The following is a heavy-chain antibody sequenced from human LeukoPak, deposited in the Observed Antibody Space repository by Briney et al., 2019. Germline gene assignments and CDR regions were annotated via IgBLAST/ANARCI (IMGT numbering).Heavy chain of an antibody. Sequence: PSETLSLTCAVYGGSFSGYYWSWIRQPPGKGLEWIGEINHSGSTSYNPSLKSRVTISVDTSKNQFSLKLSSVTAADTAVYYCARVARYYYDSSGYSPSTPYFDYWGQGTLVTVSS. CDR3: ARVARYYYDSSGYSPSTPYFDY. D-gene: IGHD3-22*01. CDR1: GGSFSGYY. V-gene: IGHV4-34*01. CDR2: INHSGST. J-gene: IGHJ4*02.